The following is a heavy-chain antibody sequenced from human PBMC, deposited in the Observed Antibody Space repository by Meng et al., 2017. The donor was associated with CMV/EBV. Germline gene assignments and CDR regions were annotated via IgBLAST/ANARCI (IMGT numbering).Heavy chain of an antibody. Sequence: VSGGSVSSGSYYWSWIRQPPGKGLEWIGYIYYSGSTNYNPSLKSRVTIPVDTSKNQFSLKLSSVTAADTAVYYCARTPMVVTPYYFDYWGQGTLVTVSS. CDR2: IYYSGST. CDR1: GGSVSSGSYY. V-gene: IGHV4-61*01. J-gene: IGHJ4*02. CDR3: ARTPMVVTPYYFDY. D-gene: IGHD4-23*01.